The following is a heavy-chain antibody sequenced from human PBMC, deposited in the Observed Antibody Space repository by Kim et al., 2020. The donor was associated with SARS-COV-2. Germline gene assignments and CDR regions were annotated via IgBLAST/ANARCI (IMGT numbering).Heavy chain of an antibody. V-gene: IGHV3-21*01. D-gene: IGHD3-22*01. J-gene: IGHJ4*02. CDR1: GFTFSYYS. CDR2: ISSSSSYI. CDR3: ARPDYYDSSGYYPFDY. Sequence: GGSLRLSCAASGFTFSYYSMNWVRQAPGKGLEWVSSISSSSSYIYYADSVKGRFTISRDNAKNSLYLQMNSLRAEDTAVYYCARPDYYDSSGYYPFDYWGQGALVTVSS.